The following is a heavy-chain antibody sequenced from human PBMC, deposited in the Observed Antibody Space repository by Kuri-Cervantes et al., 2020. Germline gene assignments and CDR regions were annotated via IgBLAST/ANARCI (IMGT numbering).Heavy chain of an antibody. D-gene: IGHD3-22*01. CDR3: ARARWDYNSDGHIGHYFDF. CDR2: INPNSGGT. V-gene: IGHV1-2*02. J-gene: IGHJ4*02. Sequence: ASVKVSCKASGYTFTGYYMHWVRQAPGRGLEWMRWINPNSGGTNYAQKFQGRVTMTRDTSISTAYMELSRLRSDDTAVYYCARARWDYNSDGHIGHYFDFWGQGTLVTVSS. CDR1: GYTFTGYY.